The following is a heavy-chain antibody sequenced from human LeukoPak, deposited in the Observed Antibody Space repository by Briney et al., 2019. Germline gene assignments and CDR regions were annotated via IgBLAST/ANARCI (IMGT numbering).Heavy chain of an antibody. D-gene: IGHD6-13*01. V-gene: IGHV1-18*01. J-gene: IGHJ5*02. CDR3: ARVNFLAAAGTYATYGWFDP. CDR2: ISAYNGNT. Sequence: ASVKVSCKASGYTFTSYGISWVRQAPGQGLEWMGWISAYNGNTNYAQKLQGRVTITTDTSASTAYMELRSLRSDDTAVYYCARVNFLAAAGTYATYGWFDPWGQGTLVTVSS. CDR1: GYTFTSYG.